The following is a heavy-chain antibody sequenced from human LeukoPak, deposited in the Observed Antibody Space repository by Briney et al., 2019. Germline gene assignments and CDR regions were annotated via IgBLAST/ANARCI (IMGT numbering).Heavy chain of an antibody. CDR2: IRWNSGNE. V-gene: IGHV3-9*01. CDR1: GFTFDDYD. CDR3: AKEIQQVAALGAFDI. Sequence: GGSLRLSCAASGFTFDDYDMHWVRHAPGKGLEWVSGIRWNSGNEGYADSVKGRFTISRDNAKNSLYLQMNSLRAEDTAFYYCAKEIQQVAALGAFDIWGRGTMVTVSS. D-gene: IGHD1-1*01. J-gene: IGHJ3*02.